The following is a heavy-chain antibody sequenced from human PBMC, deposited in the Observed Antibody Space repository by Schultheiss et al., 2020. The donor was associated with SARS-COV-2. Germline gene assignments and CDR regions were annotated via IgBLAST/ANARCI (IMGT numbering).Heavy chain of an antibody. V-gene: IGHV1-2*02. J-gene: IGHJ2*01. CDR3: ARDGLRTTVTFDL. D-gene: IGHD4-17*01. CDR1: GYTFTGYY. Sequence: ASVKVSCKASGYTFTGYYMHWVRQAPGQGLEWMGWINPNSGGTNYAQKLQGRVTMTTDTSTSTAYMELRSLRSDDTAVYYCARDGLRTTVTFDLWGRGTLVTVSS. CDR2: INPNSGGT.